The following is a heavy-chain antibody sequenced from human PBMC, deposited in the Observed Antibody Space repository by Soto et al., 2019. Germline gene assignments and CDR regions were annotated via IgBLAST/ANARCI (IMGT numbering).Heavy chain of an antibody. CDR2: ISSSSYI. V-gene: IGHV3-21*01. J-gene: IGHJ3*02. Sequence: PGGSLRLSCAASGFTFSSYNMNWVRQTPGKGLEWVSSISSSSYIYYADSLKGRFTISRDNAKNSLYLQMNSLRAEDTAVYYCARSYGDYIKSAFDIWGQGTMVTVSS. D-gene: IGHD4-17*01. CDR3: ARSYGDYIKSAFDI. CDR1: GFTFSSYN.